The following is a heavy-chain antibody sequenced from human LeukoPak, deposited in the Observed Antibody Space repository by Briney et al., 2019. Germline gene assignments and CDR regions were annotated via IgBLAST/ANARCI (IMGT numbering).Heavy chain of an antibody. CDR1: GYTFTGYY. CDR2: INPNSGGT. D-gene: IGHD3-22*01. Sequence: ASAKVSCKASGYTFTGYYMHWVRQAPGQGLEWMGWINPNSGGTNYAQKFQGRVTMTRDTSISTAYMELSRLRSDDTAVYYCARVSKTYYYDSSGYYVQFPFDYWGQGTLVTVSS. J-gene: IGHJ4*02. CDR3: ARVSKTYYYDSSGYYVQFPFDY. V-gene: IGHV1-2*02.